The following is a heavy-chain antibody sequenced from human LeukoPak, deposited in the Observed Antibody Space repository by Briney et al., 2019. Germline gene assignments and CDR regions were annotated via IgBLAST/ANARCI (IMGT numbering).Heavy chain of an antibody. CDR3: ARGRVSYYFDY. D-gene: IGHD5/OR15-5a*01. Sequence: SETLSLTCTVSGGSIRSYYWSWIRQSPGKGLEWVGQIYYSGSTNYNPSLKSRVTISVDTSKNQFSLKLSSVTAADTAVYYCARGRVSYYFDYWGQGTLVTVSS. CDR2: IYYSGST. J-gene: IGHJ4*02. V-gene: IGHV4-59*01. CDR1: GGSIRSYY.